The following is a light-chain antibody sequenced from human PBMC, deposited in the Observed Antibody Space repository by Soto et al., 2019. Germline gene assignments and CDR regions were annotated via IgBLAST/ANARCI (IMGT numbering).Light chain of an antibody. CDR3: LQYNSFSTWT. CDR2: KAS. J-gene: IGKJ1*01. CDR1: QSISSW. Sequence: DIQMTQSPSTLSASVGDRVTITCRASQSISSWLAWYQQKPGKAPKLLIYKASSLESGVPSTFSGSGSGTEFTLTISSLQTDDFATYYCLQYNSFSTWTFGQGTKVEI. V-gene: IGKV1-5*03.